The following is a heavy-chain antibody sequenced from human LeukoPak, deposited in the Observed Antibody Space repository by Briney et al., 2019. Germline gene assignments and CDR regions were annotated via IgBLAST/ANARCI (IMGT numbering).Heavy chain of an antibody. CDR3: ARIVRGPYYYGMDV. V-gene: IGHV3-74*01. J-gene: IGHJ6*02. CDR1: GFTFSSYW. D-gene: IGHD3-10*01. CDR2: INSDGSST. Sequence: PGASLRLSCAASGFTFSSYWMHWVRQAPGKGLVWVSRINSDGSSTSYADSVKGRFTISRDNAKNTLYLQMNSLRAEDTAVYYCARIVRGPYYYGMDVWGQGTTVIVSS.